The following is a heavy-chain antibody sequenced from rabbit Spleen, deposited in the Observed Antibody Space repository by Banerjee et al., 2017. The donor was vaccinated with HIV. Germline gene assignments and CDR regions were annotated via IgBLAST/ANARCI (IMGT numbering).Heavy chain of an antibody. CDR2: IAGSSSGFT. CDR1: GFSSSSDYY. V-gene: IGHV1S40*01. D-gene: IGHD8-1*01. J-gene: IGHJ6*01. Sequence: QSLEESGGDLVKPGASLTLTCTASGFSSSSDYYMCWVRQAPGKGLEWIACIAGSSSGFTYSATWAKGRFTCSKTSSTTVTLQMTSLTVADTATYFCARDTGSSFSSYGMDLWGPGTLVTVS. CDR3: ARDTGSSFSSYGMDL.